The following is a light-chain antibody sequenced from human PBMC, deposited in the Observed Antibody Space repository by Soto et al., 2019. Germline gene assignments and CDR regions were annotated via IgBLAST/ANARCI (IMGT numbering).Light chain of an antibody. V-gene: IGLV3-1*01. CDR2: QDS. CDR3: QAWDSSTAHVV. J-gene: IGLJ2*01. CDR1: KLGDKY. Sequence: SYELTQPPSVSVSPGQTASITCSGDKLGDKYACWYQQKPGQSPVLAIYQDSKRPSGIPERFSGSNSGNTATLTISGTQAMDEADYYCQAWDSSTAHVVFGGGTQLTVL.